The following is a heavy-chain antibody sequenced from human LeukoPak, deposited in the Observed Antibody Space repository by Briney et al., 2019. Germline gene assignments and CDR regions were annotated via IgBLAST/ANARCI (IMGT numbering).Heavy chain of an antibody. V-gene: IGHV1-8*01. CDR2: MSPDSGDT. CDR3: ARGPPNWGFDF. J-gene: IGHJ4*02. Sequence: GASVKVSCKASGYTFTSYDINWVRHATGQGLEWMGWMSPDSGDTGYAQKFQGRVTMTRDTSISTPYMELTSLRSEDTAIYYCARGPPNWGFDFWGQGALVTVSS. D-gene: IGHD7-27*01. CDR1: GYTFTSYD.